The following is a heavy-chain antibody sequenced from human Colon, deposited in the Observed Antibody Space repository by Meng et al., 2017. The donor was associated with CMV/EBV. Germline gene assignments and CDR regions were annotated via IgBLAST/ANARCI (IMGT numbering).Heavy chain of an antibody. D-gene: IGHD1-26*01. CDR1: GGSISSYY. V-gene: IGHV4-59*01. Sequence: SETLSLTCTVSGGSISSYYWSWIRQPPGKGLEWIGYIYYSGSTNYNPSLKSRVTISVDTSKNQFSLKLSSVTAADTAVYYCARGGSGSYYVGYYYYGMDVWGQGTTVTVSS. J-gene: IGHJ6*02. CDR2: IYYSGST. CDR3: ARGGSGSYYVGYYYYGMDV.